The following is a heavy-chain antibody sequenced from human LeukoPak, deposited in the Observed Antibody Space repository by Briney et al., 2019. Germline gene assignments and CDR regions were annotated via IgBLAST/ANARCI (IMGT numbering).Heavy chain of an antibody. V-gene: IGHV1-2*06. J-gene: IGHJ4*02. CDR2: INPNSGGT. Sequence: ASVKVSCKASGYTVIDSFIHWVRQAPGQGLEWMGRINPNSGGTEYPPNFQGRVTMTRDTSISATYMELNRLTSDDTAVYYCARDLSSTSNWELDYWGQGTLVTVSS. D-gene: IGHD7-27*01. CDR1: GYTVIDSF. CDR3: ARDLSSTSNWELDY.